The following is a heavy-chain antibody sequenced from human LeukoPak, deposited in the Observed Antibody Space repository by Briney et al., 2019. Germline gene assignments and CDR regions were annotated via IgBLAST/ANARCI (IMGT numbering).Heavy chain of an antibody. Sequence: PGGSLRLSCAASGFTFSSYAMSWVRQAPGKGPDWVPAISGSGSSTYYADSVKGRFAISRDNSKNTLSLQMNSLRAEDTAVYYCAKVPYYYGSGSYHLDVWGKGTTVTVSS. D-gene: IGHD3-10*01. CDR3: AKVPYYYGSGSYHLDV. CDR2: ISGSGSST. J-gene: IGHJ6*03. V-gene: IGHV3-23*01. CDR1: GFTFSSYA.